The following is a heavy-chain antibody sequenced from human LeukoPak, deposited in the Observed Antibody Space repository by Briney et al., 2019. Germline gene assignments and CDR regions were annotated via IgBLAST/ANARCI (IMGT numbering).Heavy chain of an antibody. CDR2: IKEDGTGT. CDR3: AKEGRSLQTY. Sequence: GGSLRLSCAASGFIFSSNWMSWVRLAPGKGLEWVANIKEDGTGTYYVDSVKGRFTISRDNAKNSLYLQMNSLRVEDTAVYYCAKEGRSLQTYWGQGTLVTVSS. CDR1: GFIFSSNW. J-gene: IGHJ4*02. V-gene: IGHV3-7*03. D-gene: IGHD5-24*01.